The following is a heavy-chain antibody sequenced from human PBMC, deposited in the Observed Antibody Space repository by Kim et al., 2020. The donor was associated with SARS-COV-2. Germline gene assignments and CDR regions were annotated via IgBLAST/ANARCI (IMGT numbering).Heavy chain of an antibody. CDR3: AAGGHYYGSGSYYQFDP. Sequence: SVKVSCKASGFTFTSSAMQWVRQARGQRLEWIGWIVVGSGNTNYAQKFQERVTITRDMSTSTAYMELSSLRSEDTAVYYCAAGGHYYGSGSYYQFDPWGQGTLVTVSS. V-gene: IGHV1-58*02. CDR2: IVVGSGNT. CDR1: GFTFTSSA. J-gene: IGHJ5*02. D-gene: IGHD3-10*01.